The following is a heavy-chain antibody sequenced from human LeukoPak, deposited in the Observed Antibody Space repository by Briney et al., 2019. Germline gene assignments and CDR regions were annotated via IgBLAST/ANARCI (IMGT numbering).Heavy chain of an antibody. CDR3: ARGRYYLDS. CDR1: GFTFSTYW. V-gene: IGHV3-74*01. Sequence: GGSLRLSCAASGFTFSTYWMHWVRQAPGKGLVWVSRFNSDGRSAYYADSVKGRFTISRDNAKNTLYLQMNSLRAEDTAVYYCARGRYYLDSRGQGTLVTVSS. CDR2: FNSDGRSA. J-gene: IGHJ4*02. D-gene: IGHD4-17*01.